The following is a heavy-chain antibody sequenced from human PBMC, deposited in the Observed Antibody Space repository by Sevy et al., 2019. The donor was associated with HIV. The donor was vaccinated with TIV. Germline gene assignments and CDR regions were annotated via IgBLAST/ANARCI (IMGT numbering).Heavy chain of an antibody. CDR2: ISYDGSNK. V-gene: IGHV3-30*18. D-gene: IGHD6-13*01. J-gene: IGHJ6*03. Sequence: GGSLRLSCAASGFTFSSYGMHWVRQAPGKGLEWVAVISYDGSNKYYADSVKGRFTISRDNSKNTQYLQMNSLRAEDTAVYYCAKDRIRSSSWSAYYYYYYMDVWGKGTTVTVSS. CDR3: AKDRIRSSSWSAYYYYYYMDV. CDR1: GFTFSSYG.